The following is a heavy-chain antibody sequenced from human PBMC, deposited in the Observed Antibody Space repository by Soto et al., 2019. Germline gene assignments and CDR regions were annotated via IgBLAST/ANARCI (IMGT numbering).Heavy chain of an antibody. CDR2: IHYSGST. CDR3: ASTKDETLYFDY. Sequence: SETLSLTCSVSGDSISISSHYWGWVRQPPGKGLEWIGSIHYSGSTHYNPSLQSRVTISGDASKKQFSLKLGSVTAADTAMYYCASTKDETLYFDYWGQGNLVTVSS. CDR1: GDSISISSHY. D-gene: IGHD2-15*01. V-gene: IGHV4-39*01. J-gene: IGHJ4*02.